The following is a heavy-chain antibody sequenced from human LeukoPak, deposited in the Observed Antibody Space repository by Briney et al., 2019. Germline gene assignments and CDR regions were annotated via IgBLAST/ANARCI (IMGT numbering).Heavy chain of an antibody. D-gene: IGHD2-2*01. V-gene: IGHV6-1*01. J-gene: IGHJ5*02. CDR2: TYYRSTWYN. Sequence: ASQTLSLTCAISGDSVSSNSVTWNWIRQSRSRGLEWLGRTYYRSTWYNDYAVSVRGRITVNPDTSKNQFSLHLNSVTPEDTAVYYCARRLTQYDCFDPWGQGILVTVSS. CDR3: ARRLTQYDCFDP. CDR1: GDSVSSNSVT.